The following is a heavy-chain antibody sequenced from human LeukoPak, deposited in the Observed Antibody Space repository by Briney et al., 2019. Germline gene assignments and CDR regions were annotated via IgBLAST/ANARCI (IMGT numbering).Heavy chain of an antibody. Sequence: GGSLRLSCAASGFTFSSYGMHWVRQAPGKGLEGVAVIWYDGSNKYYADSVKGRFTISRDNSKNTLYLQMNSLRAEDTAVYYCARDQSSSWFDPWGQGTLVTVSS. V-gene: IGHV3-33*01. CDR1: GFTFSSYG. J-gene: IGHJ5*02. D-gene: IGHD6-13*01. CDR3: ARDQSSSWFDP. CDR2: IWYDGSNK.